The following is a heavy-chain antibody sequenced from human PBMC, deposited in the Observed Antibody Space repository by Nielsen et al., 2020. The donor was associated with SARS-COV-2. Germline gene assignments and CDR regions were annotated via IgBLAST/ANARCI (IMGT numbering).Heavy chain of an antibody. CDR2: IKQDGSEK. CDR1: AFTSSSYW. Sequence: GGSLRLSCAASAFTSSSYWMSWVRQAPGKGLEWVANIKQDGSEKYYVDSVKGRFTISRDNAKNSLYLQMNSLRAEDTAVYYCARRREIAVHWWFDPWGQGTLVTVSS. D-gene: IGHD6-19*01. CDR3: ARRREIAVHWWFDP. V-gene: IGHV3-7*03. J-gene: IGHJ5*02.